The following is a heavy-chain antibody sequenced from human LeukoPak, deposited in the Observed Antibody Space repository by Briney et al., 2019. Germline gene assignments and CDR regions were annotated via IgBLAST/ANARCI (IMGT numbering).Heavy chain of an antibody. CDR2: ISSSGSPI. CDR1: GFTISSDE. D-gene: IGHD6-6*01. J-gene: IGHJ4*02. Sequence: PGGSLRLSCAASGFTISSDEMNWARQAPGKGLEWVLHISSSGSPIYYADSVKGQFSISRDTAKNSLYLQMNSLRAEDTAVYYRARGGSSRPLARWGRGTLVTVSS. CDR3: ARGGSSRPLAR. V-gene: IGHV3-48*03.